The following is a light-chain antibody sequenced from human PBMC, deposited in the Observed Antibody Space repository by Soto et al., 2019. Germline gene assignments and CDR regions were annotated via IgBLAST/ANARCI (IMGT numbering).Light chain of an antibody. Sequence: EIDLTHSPSTQYLSPGESATLSCRASQSVSGSYLAWYQQKPGQAPRLLIFGASSRATGIPDRFSGSGSGTDFTLTISRLEPEDFAVYYCQQYGSSGTFGQGTKVDI. J-gene: IGKJ1*01. CDR2: GAS. V-gene: IGKV3-20*01. CDR1: QSVSGSY. CDR3: QQYGSSGT.